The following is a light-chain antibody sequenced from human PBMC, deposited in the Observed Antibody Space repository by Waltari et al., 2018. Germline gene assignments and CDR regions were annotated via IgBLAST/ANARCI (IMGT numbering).Light chain of an antibody. V-gene: IGLV2-14*03. J-gene: IGLJ1*01. CDR2: DVS. CDR3: TSYTTSDSYV. CDR1: SSDVGGYNY. Sequence: QSALTQPASVSGSPGQSITISCAGTSSDVGGYNYVSWYQQHPGKAPRLIIYDVSNRPSGVSNHFSGSKSGNSASLTISGLQAEDEADYYCTSYTTSDSYVFGTGTKVTVL.